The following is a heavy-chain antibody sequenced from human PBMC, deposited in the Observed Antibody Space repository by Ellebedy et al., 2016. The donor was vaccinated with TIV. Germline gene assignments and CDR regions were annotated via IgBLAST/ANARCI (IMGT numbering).Heavy chain of an antibody. D-gene: IGHD4-11*01. V-gene: IGHV3-33*01. J-gene: IGHJ3*02. CDR2: IWYDGSNK. CDR1: GFTFSSYG. Sequence: GESLKISXAASGFTFSSYGMHWVRQAPGKGLEWVAVIWYDGSNKYYADSVKGRFTISRDNSKNTLYLQMNSLRAEDTAVYYCARGDTTVTKRGAFDIWGQGTMVTVSS. CDR3: ARGDTTVTKRGAFDI.